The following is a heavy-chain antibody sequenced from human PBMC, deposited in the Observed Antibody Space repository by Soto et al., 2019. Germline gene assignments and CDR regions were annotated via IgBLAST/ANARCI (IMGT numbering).Heavy chain of an antibody. CDR2: IYPGDSDT. CDR3: ARLGGATWDNYYYYGMDV. V-gene: IGHV5-51*01. Sequence: PGESLKISCKGSGYSFTSYWIGWVRQMPGKGLEWMGIIYPGDSDTRYSPSFQGQVTISADKSISTAYLQWSSPKASDTAMYYCARLGGATWDNYYYYGMDVWGQGTTVTVSS. CDR1: GYSFTSYW. D-gene: IGHD1-26*01. J-gene: IGHJ6*02.